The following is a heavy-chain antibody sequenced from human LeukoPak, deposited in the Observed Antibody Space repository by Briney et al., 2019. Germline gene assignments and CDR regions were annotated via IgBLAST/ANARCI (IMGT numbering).Heavy chain of an antibody. Sequence: GGSLRLSCAPSLFTFSSDAMSCVPQAPGKGLEWVSAICGSGGSTYYADSVKGRFTISRDNSKNTLYLQMNSLRAEDTAVYYLAKDLPNCGSCYSDYWGEGALVTVSS. V-gene: IGHV3-23*01. CDR1: LFTFSSDA. CDR2: ICGSGGST. J-gene: IGHJ4*02. CDR3: AKDLPNCGSCYSDY. D-gene: IGHD2-15*01.